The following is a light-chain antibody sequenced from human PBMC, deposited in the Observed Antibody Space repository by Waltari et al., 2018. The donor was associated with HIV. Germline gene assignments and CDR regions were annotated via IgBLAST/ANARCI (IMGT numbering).Light chain of an antibody. J-gene: IGLJ3*02. CDR3: AAWDYSLSGWV. CDR2: GIN. CDR1: NSHVGISY. Sequence: QSVLTQPPSASGTPGQGVTISCSGSNSHVGISYVYWYQQRPGTTPKLVIYGINQRPSGVPDRFSGSKSGTSVSLVISGIRSEDEADYYCAAWDYSLSGWVFGGGTKLTVL. V-gene: IGLV1-47*01.